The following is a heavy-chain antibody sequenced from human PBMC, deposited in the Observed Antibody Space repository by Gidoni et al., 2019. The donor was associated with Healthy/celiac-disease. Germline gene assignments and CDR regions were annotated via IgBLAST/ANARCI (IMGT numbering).Heavy chain of an antibody. CDR3: ARDPDYGGNSLYFDY. D-gene: IGHD4-17*01. CDR2: IYHSGST. V-gene: IGHV4-4*02. CDR1: GRSISISNW. J-gene: IGHJ4*02. Sequence: QVQLQESGPGLVKPSRTLSRTCAVSGRSISISNWWSWVRQPPGKGLEWIGEIYHSGSTNYNPSLKSRVTISVDKSKNQFSLKLSSVAAADTAVYSCARDPDYGGNSLYFDYWGQGTLVTVSS.